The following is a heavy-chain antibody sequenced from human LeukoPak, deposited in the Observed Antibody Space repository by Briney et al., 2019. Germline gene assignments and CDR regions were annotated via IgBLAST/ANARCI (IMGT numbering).Heavy chain of an antibody. D-gene: IGHD2-2*01. CDR2: IGSSSSTI. Sequence: PGGSLRLSCAASGFTFSSYSMNWVRQAPGKGLEWVSYIGSSSSTIYYADSVKGRFTISRDNAKNSLYLQMNSLRAEDTAVHYCARDALYCTSTSCYDYWGQGTLVTVSS. J-gene: IGHJ4*02. V-gene: IGHV3-48*04. CDR3: ARDALYCTSTSCYDY. CDR1: GFTFSSYS.